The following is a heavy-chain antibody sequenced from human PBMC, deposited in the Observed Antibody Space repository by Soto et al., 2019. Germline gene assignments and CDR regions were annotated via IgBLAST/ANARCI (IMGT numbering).Heavy chain of an antibody. V-gene: IGHV3-21*01. CDR2: ISSSSSYI. D-gene: IGHD2-15*01. CDR1: GCTFVGYS. J-gene: IGHJ6*03. Sequence: PVRSLRVRNAASGCTFVGYSMNWVRQAPGKGLEWVSSISSSSSYIYYADSVKGRFTISRDNAKNSLYLQMNSLRAEDTAVYYCAREGIGYCSGGSCYNDYYMDVWGKGTTVTVSS. CDR3: AREGIGYCSGGSCYNDYYMDV.